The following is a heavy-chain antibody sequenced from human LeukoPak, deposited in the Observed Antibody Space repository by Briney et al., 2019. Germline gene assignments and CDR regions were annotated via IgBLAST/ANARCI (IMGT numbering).Heavy chain of an antibody. V-gene: IGHV3-48*02. CDR1: GFIFSNYS. Sequence: GGSLRLSCAASGFIFSNYSMNWVRQAPGKGLEWVSWISSTSNTIYYADSVKGRFTISRDNAKNSLDLQMNSLRDEDMAVYYCARPSRSTGPAYWGQGTLVTVSS. CDR3: ARPSRSTGPAY. CDR2: ISSTSNTI. D-gene: IGHD2-2*01. J-gene: IGHJ4*02.